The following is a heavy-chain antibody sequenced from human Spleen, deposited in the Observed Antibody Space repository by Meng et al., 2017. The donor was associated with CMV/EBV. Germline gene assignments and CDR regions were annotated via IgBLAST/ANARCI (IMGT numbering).Heavy chain of an antibody. CDR3: ARVSTSYESHYYYYMDV. J-gene: IGHJ6*03. D-gene: IGHD2-2*01. V-gene: IGHV4-30-4*08. CDR2: IYYSGST. Sequence: QVQPQGSGPGLVKPSQPLSLTCTVSGGSISSGDYYWSWIRQPPGKGLEWIGYIYYSGSTYYNPSLKSRVTISVDTSKNQFSLKLSSVTAADTAVYYCARVSTSYESHYYYYMDVWGKGTTVTVSS. CDR1: GGSISSGDYY.